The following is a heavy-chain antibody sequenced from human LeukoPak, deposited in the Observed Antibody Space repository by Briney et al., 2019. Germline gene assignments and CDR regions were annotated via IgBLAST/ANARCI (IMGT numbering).Heavy chain of an antibody. Sequence: TGGSLRLSCAASGFTFSTYGMHWVRQAPGKGLEWVAFIRYDGSNKYYADSVKGRFTISRDYSKNTLYLQMNSLRAEDTAVYYCAKGTRVDTAMVLTFDYWGQGTLVTVSS. CDR1: GFTFSTYG. CDR2: IRYDGSNK. D-gene: IGHD5-18*01. CDR3: AKGTRVDTAMVLTFDY. J-gene: IGHJ4*02. V-gene: IGHV3-30*02.